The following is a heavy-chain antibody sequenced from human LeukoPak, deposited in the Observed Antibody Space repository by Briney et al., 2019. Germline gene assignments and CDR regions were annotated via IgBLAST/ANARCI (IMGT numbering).Heavy chain of an antibody. CDR1: GGSISSHY. Sequence: SETLSLTCTVSGGSISSHYWSWIRQPPGKGLEWIGYIYYSGSTNYNPSLKSRVTISVDTSKNQFSLKLSSVTAADTAVYYCARVGRYYGSGVDYWGQGTLVTVSS. J-gene: IGHJ4*02. CDR2: IYYSGST. V-gene: IGHV4-59*11. D-gene: IGHD3-10*01. CDR3: ARVGRYYGSGVDY.